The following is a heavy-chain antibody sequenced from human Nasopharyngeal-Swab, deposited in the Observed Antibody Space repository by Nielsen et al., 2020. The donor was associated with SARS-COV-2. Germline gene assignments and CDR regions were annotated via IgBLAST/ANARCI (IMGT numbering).Heavy chain of an antibody. V-gene: IGHV3-74*01. J-gene: IGHJ4*02. D-gene: IGHD4-23*01. CDR2: INSDGSST. CDR1: GFTFSRYW. Sequence: GESLKISCAASGFTFSRYWMHWVRQAPGKGLVWVSRINSDGSSTSYADSVKGRFTISRDNAKNTLYLQMNSLRAEDTAVYYCARATVVTDYFDYWGQGTLVTVSS. CDR3: ARATVVTDYFDY.